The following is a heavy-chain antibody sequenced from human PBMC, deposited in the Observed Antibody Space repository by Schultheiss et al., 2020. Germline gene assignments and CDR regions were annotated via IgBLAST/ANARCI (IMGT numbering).Heavy chain of an antibody. CDR2: IWYDGSNK. Sequence: GGSLRLSCAASGFTFSSYGMHWVRQAPGKGLEWVAVIWYDGSNKYYADSVKGRFTISRDNSKNTLYLQMNSLRAEDTAVYYCAKDLIMVRGVIYYYMDVWGKGTTVTVSS. J-gene: IGHJ6*03. V-gene: IGHV3-30*02. CDR3: AKDLIMVRGVIYYYMDV. CDR1: GFTFSSYG. D-gene: IGHD3-10*01.